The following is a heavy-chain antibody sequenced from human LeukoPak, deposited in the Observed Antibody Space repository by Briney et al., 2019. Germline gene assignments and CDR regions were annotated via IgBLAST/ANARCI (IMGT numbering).Heavy chain of an antibody. J-gene: IGHJ4*02. V-gene: IGHV1-2*06. Sequence: ASVKVSCKASGYTFTGYYMHWVRQAPGQELEWMGRINPNNGGTNYAQKFQGRVTMTRDTSITTAYMELSSLRSDDTAVYYCARDGDFWSGYYCDYWGQGTQVTVSS. CDR3: ARDGDFWSGYYCDY. D-gene: IGHD3-3*01. CDR1: GYTFTGYY. CDR2: INPNNGGT.